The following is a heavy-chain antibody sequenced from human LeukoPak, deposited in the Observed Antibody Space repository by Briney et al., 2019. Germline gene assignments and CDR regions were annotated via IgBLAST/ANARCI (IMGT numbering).Heavy chain of an antibody. CDR3: ARTRYCSSTSCYGDAFDI. Sequence: ASETLSLTCTVSGGSISSYYWSWIRQPPGKGLEWIGYVYYSGSTNYNPSLKSRVTISVDTSKNQFSLKLSSVTAADTAVYYCARTRYCSSTSCYGDAFDIWGQGTMVTVSS. J-gene: IGHJ3*02. D-gene: IGHD2-2*01. CDR2: VYYSGST. CDR1: GGSISSYY. V-gene: IGHV4-59*01.